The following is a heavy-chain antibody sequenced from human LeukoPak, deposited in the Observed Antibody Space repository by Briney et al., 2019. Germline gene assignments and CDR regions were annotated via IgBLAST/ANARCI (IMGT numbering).Heavy chain of an antibody. Sequence: PSETLSLTCTVSGGSISSSSYYWGWIRQPPGKGLEWIGSIYYSGSTNYNPSLKSRVTISVDTSKKQFSLKLSSVTAADTAVYYCARDPYGYNFFDPWGQGTLVTVSS. V-gene: IGHV4-39*07. CDR2: IYYSGST. D-gene: IGHD4-17*01. CDR1: GGSISSSSYY. J-gene: IGHJ5*02. CDR3: ARDPYGYNFFDP.